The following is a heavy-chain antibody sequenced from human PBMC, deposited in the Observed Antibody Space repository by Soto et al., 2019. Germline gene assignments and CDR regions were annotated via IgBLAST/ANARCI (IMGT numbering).Heavy chain of an antibody. V-gene: IGHV3-21*01. J-gene: IGHJ6*02. CDR1: GFTFSSYS. D-gene: IGHD1-20*01. Sequence: GGSLRLSCAASGFTFSSYSMNWVRQAPGKGLEWVSSISSSSSYIYYADSVKGRFTISRDNAKNSLYLQMNSLRAEDTAVYYCARDRRPRYNTNGAYYYYGMDVWGQGTTVTVSS. CDR2: ISSSSSYI. CDR3: ARDRRPRYNTNGAYYYYGMDV.